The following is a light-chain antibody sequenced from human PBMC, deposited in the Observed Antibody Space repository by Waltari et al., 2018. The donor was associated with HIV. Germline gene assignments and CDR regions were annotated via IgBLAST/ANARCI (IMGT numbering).Light chain of an antibody. V-gene: IGLV1-44*01. CDR3: AAWDDSLKGGA. J-gene: IGLJ1*01. CDR1: TSNIGGNT. CDR2: SNN. Sequence: QSVLAQPPSASGIPGQRVTISCSGSTSNIGGNTVSWYQQLPGTAPKLPLYSNNERPSGVPDRLSGATSGPSASLVISGLQSEDEADYYCAAWDDSLKGGAFGTGTKVTVL.